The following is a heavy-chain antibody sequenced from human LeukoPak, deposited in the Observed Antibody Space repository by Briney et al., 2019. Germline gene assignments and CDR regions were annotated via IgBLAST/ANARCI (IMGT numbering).Heavy chain of an antibody. D-gene: IGHD3-22*01. CDR3: ATGEYSSGYLLGH. CDR1: GYTFTGYY. V-gene: IGHV1-2*02. J-gene: IGHJ4*02. CDR2: INPNSGGT. Sequence: GASVSLSCKASGYTFTGYYMNWVRQAPGQGLEWMGWINPNSGGTKYEQKFQGRVTVTRDTSTSTVYMELSRLRSDDTAVYYCATGEYSSGYLLGHWGQGTLVIVSS.